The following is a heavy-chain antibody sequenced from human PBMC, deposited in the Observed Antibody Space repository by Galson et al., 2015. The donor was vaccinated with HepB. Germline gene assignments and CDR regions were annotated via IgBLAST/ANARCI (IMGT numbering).Heavy chain of an antibody. V-gene: IGHV1-8*01. CDR1: GYTFTSYD. Sequence: SVKVSCKASGYTFTSYDINWVRQATGQGLEWMGWMNPNSGNTGYAQKFQGRVTMTRNTSISTAYMELSSLRSEDTAVYYCARGHYDFWSGSGGRFDPWGQGTLVTVSS. D-gene: IGHD3-3*01. CDR2: MNPNSGNT. J-gene: IGHJ5*02. CDR3: ARGHYDFWSGSGGRFDP.